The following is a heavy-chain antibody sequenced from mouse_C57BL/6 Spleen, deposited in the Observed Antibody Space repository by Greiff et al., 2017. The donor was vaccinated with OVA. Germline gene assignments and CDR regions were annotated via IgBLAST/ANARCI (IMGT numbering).Heavy chain of an antibody. V-gene: IGHV2-9-1*01. J-gene: IGHJ3*01. CDR3: ARSPHYDYDGAWFAY. Sequence: VQRVESGPGLVAPSQSLSITCTVSGFSLTSYAISWVRQPPGKGLELLGLIWPGGGTNYNSALKSRLSISKDNSKSQVFLKMNSLQTDDTARYYCARSPHYDYDGAWFAYWGQGTLVTVSA. CDR1: GFSLTSYA. CDR2: IWPGGGT. D-gene: IGHD2-4*01.